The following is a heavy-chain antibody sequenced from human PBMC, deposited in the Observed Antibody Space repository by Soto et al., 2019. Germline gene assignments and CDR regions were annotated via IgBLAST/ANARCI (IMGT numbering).Heavy chain of an antibody. J-gene: IGHJ1*01. Sequence: GGSLRLSCAASGFTFSSYAMSWVRQAPGKGLEWVSAISGSGSSTYYADSVKGRFTISRDNSKNTLNLQMNSLRAEDTAVYYCANWVVVAATAEYFQHWGQGTLVTVSS. CDR3: ANWVVVAATAEYFQH. V-gene: IGHV3-23*01. CDR1: GFTFSSYA. CDR2: ISGSGSST. D-gene: IGHD2-2*01.